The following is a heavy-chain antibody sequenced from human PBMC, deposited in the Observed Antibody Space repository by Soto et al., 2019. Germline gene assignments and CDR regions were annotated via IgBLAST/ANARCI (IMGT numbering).Heavy chain of an antibody. D-gene: IGHD5-18*01. J-gene: IGHJ4*02. CDR3: ASGGYTDGYPPEDY. CDR2: ISDSGST. CDR1: GGSVSSGSYY. V-gene: IGHV4-61*01. Sequence: QVQLQESGPGLVKPSETLSLICTVSGGSVSSGSYYWSWIRQPPGKGLESIGYISDSGSTIYNPSLSSRVTMSVATSKNQVSLKFISVTAADTAVYYCASGGYTDGYPPEDYWGQGTLVTVSS.